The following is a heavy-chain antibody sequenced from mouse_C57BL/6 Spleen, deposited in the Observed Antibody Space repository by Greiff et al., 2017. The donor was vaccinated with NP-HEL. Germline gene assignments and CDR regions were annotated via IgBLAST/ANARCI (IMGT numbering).Heavy chain of an antibody. J-gene: IGHJ4*01. CDR3: ARNSYYDGSSFHAMDY. D-gene: IGHD1-1*01. CDR2: INPGSGGT. V-gene: IGHV1-54*01. CDR1: GYAFTNYL. Sequence: QVQLQQSGAELVRPGTSVKVSCKASGYAFTNYLIEWVKQRPGQGLEWIGVINPGSGGTNYNEKFKGKATLTADKSSSTAYMQLSSLTSEDSAVYFCARNSYYDGSSFHAMDYWGQGTSVTVSS.